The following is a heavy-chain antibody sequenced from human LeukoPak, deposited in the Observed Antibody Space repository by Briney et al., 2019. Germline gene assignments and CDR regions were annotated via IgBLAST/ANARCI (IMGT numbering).Heavy chain of an antibody. V-gene: IGHV3-11*01. CDR2: ISSSGSTI. CDR3: AGDSRYYGMDV. Sequence: PGGSLRLSCAASGFTSSDSYMSWIRPAPGEGLGWVSYISSSGSTIYYAHSMKTRFTNTRDNSKNSPYLQMNGLRAEDTAVYYCAGDSRYYGMDVWGQGTTVTVSS. CDR1: GFTSSDSY. J-gene: IGHJ6*02.